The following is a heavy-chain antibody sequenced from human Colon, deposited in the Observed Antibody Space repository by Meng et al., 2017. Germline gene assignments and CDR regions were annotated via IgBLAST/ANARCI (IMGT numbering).Heavy chain of an antibody. V-gene: IGHV3-7*01. J-gene: IGHJ4*02. CDR2: IKQDGSEK. D-gene: IGHD1-26*01. CDR1: GFTFSSYG. CDR3: ARLRGCYCLDY. Sequence: GGSLRLSCAASGFTFSSYGMTWVRQAPGKGLEWVANIKQDGSEKYYVDSVKGRFTISRDNAKNSLYLKMNSLRAEDTAVYYCARLRGCYCLDYWGQGTLVTVSS.